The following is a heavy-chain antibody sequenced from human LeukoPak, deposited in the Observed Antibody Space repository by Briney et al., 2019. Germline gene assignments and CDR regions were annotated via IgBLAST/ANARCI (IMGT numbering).Heavy chain of an antibody. CDR2: INPNSGGT. CDR3: ARDLVVVVAARGRHGMDV. J-gene: IGHJ6*02. CDR1: GYTFTGYY. V-gene: IGHV1-2*02. Sequence: ASVKVSCKASGYTFTGYYMHWVRQAPGQGLEWMGWINPNSGGTNYAQKFQGRVTMTRDTSISTAYMELSRLRSGDTAVYYCARDLVVVVAARGRHGMDVWGQGTTVTVSS. D-gene: IGHD2-15*01.